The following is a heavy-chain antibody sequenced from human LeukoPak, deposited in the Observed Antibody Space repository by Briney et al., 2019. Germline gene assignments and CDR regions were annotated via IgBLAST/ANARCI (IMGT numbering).Heavy chain of an antibody. Sequence: PSGTLSLTCAVSGGSIGSSNWWSWVRQPPGKGLEWIGEIYHSGSTNYNPSLKSRVTMSVDRSKNQFSLKLNSVTAADTAVYYCARESLGHLAGTLDYWGQGTPVTVSS. D-gene: IGHD6-19*01. CDR3: ARESLGHLAGTLDY. CDR2: IYHSGST. J-gene: IGHJ4*02. V-gene: IGHV4-4*02. CDR1: GGSIGSSNW.